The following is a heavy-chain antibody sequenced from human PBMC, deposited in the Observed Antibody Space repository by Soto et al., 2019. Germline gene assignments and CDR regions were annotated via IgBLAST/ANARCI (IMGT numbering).Heavy chain of an antibody. CDR3: ARGCKWPSYYYGMDV. Sequence: PSETLSLTCTVSGGSISSYYWSWIRQPPGKGLEWIGYIYYSGSTNYNPSLKSRVTISVDTSKNQFSLKLSPVTAADTAVYYCARGCKWPSYYYGMDVWGQGTTVTVSS. J-gene: IGHJ6*02. D-gene: IGHD5-12*01. CDR1: GGSISSYY. CDR2: IYYSGST. V-gene: IGHV4-59*12.